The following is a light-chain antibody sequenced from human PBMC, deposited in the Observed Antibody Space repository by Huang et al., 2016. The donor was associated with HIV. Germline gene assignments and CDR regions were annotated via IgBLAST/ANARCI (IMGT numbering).Light chain of an antibody. CDR2: DAS. V-gene: IGKV3-11*01. Sequence: IVLTQSPATLSWYLGERVTLSCRASQSISNHLAWYQQRSGQAPRLLIYDASNRGAGVPARFSGSGSGTDFTLTISSLEPEDFALYYCQQHHSWLTFGGGTKLEVK. J-gene: IGKJ4*01. CDR3: QQHHSWLT. CDR1: QSISNH.